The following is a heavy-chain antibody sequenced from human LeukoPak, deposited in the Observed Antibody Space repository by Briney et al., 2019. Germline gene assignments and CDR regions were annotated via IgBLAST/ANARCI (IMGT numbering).Heavy chain of an antibody. CDR3: ARRYYDFWSGYYGDAFDI. D-gene: IGHD3-3*01. J-gene: IGHJ3*02. Sequence: PSETLSLTCTVSGGSISSSSYYWGWIRQPPGKGLEWSGRIYYSGSTYYNPSLKSRVTISVDTSKNQFSLKLSSVTAADTAVYYCARRYYDFWSGYYGDAFDIWGQGTMVTVSS. CDR2: IYYSGST. CDR1: GGSISSSSYY. V-gene: IGHV4-39*01.